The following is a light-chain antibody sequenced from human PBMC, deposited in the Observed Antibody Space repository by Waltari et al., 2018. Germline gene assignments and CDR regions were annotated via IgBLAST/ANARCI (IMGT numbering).Light chain of an antibody. CDR1: QTVLYSSNNKNY. J-gene: IGKJ4*01. CDR2: WAS. CDR3: QQYYNTPLT. Sequence: IVMTQSPDSLAVSLGERATINCKSSQTVLYSSNNKNYLAWYQQKPRQPPKLLIYWASTRESGVPDRFSGSGSGTDFTLTISSLQAEDVAVYYCQQYYNTPLTFGGGTKVEIK. V-gene: IGKV4-1*01.